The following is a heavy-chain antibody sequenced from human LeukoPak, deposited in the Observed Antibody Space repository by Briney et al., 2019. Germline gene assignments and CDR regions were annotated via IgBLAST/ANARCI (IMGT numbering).Heavy chain of an antibody. D-gene: IGHD3-10*01. J-gene: IGHJ4*02. CDR1: GYTFTSYG. CDR3: AGGPHAGN. V-gene: IGHV1-18*01. Sequence: GASVKLSCKASGYTFTSYGISWVRQAPGHGLEWMGWISAYNANTNYAQKLQGRVTMTTDTSTSTAYMGLRSLRSDDTAVYCCAGGPHAGNWGQGTLVTVSS. CDR2: ISAYNANT.